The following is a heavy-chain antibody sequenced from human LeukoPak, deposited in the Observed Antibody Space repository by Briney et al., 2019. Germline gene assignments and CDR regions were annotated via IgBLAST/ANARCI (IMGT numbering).Heavy chain of an antibody. CDR1: GFTFSSYG. V-gene: IGHV3-33*01. D-gene: IGHD3-22*01. CDR3: ARPPINRYNYDSGGYSPKSYFDN. Sequence: GGSLRLSCAASGFTFSSYGMHWVRQAPGKGLEWVAVIWYDGSDKYYADSVKGRSTISRDNSKNALFLQMNNLRAEDTAVYYCARPPINRYNYDSGGYSPKSYFDNGGQGTLVTVSS. J-gene: IGHJ4*02. CDR2: IWYDGSDK.